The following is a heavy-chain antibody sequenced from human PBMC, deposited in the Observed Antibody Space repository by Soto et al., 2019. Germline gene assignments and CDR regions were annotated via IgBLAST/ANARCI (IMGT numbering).Heavy chain of an antibody. Sequence: RLSCAASGFTFEIYAVHWARQTTEKGLEWVSGISWNSGSIGYADSVKGRFTISRDNAKNSLYLQMNSLRAEDTALYYCAKGRVELPYNGFDVWGQGTLVTVSS. CDR1: GFTFEIYA. V-gene: IGHV3-9*01. CDR2: ISWNSGSI. J-gene: IGHJ5*02. D-gene: IGHD1-7*01. CDR3: AKGRVELPYNGFDV.